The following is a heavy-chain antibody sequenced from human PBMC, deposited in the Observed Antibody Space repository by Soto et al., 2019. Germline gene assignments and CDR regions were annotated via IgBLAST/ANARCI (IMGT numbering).Heavy chain of an antibody. CDR1: GFIFNNAW. D-gene: IGHD6-13*01. J-gene: IGHJ4*02. V-gene: IGHV3-15*01. CDR3: ARGFSAGKGSPPDF. Sequence: EVQLVESGGGLVKPGGSLRLSCATSGFIFNNAWMTWVRQAPGKGLEWVGRIKKESDGGTRDYAAPVKGRFTISRDDSRNTLYLQMSSLRAEDTAVYYCARGFSAGKGSPPDFWGQGSLVTVSS. CDR2: IKKESDGGTR.